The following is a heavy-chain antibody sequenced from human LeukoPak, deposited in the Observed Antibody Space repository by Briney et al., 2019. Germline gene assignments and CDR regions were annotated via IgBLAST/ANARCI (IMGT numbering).Heavy chain of an antibody. D-gene: IGHD3-22*01. CDR1: GGSITRGSYY. CDR3: ARDGVVAINWFDP. CDR2: IYHSGST. Sequence: PSETLSLTCAVSGGSITRGSYYWTWIRQPPGKGLEWIGSIYHSGSTYYNPSLKSRVTISVDTSKNQFSLKLSSVTAADTAVYYCARDGVVAINWFDPWGQGTLVTVSS. J-gene: IGHJ5*02. V-gene: IGHV4-39*07.